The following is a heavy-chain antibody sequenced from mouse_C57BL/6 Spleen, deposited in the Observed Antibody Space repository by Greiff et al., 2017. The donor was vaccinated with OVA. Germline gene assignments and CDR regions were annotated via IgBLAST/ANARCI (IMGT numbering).Heavy chain of an antibody. CDR1: GYTFTDYE. CDR3: TRKGGGYPYYFDY. Sequence: VQRVESGAELVRPGASVTLSCKASGYTFTDYEMHWVKQTPVHGLEWIGAIDPETGGTAYNQKFKGKAILTADKSSSTAYMELRSLTSEDSAVYYCTRKGGGYPYYFDYWGQGTTLTVSS. V-gene: IGHV1-15*01. J-gene: IGHJ2*01. D-gene: IGHD2-2*01. CDR2: IDPETGGT.